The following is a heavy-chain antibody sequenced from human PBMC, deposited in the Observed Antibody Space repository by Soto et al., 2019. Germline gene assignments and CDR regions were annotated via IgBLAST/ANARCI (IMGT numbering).Heavy chain of an antibody. CDR1: GFTFSSYW. CDR2: IKPDGSDT. Sequence: GGSLRLSCAASGFTFSSYWMTWVRQAPGKGLEFLAAIKPDGSDTYYVDSVKGRFTISRDNAKNSLSLQMNSLRAEDTALYYCATDLNWSGTWGQGTMVTVSS. J-gene: IGHJ3*01. V-gene: IGHV3-7*01. CDR3: ATDLNWSGT. D-gene: IGHD3-3*01.